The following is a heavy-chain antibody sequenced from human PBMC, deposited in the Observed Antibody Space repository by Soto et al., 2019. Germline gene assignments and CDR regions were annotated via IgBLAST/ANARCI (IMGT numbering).Heavy chain of an antibody. CDR2: IYYSGST. CDR3: XXXXXXXXXXXXXXXXXX. V-gene: IGHV4-31*02. J-gene: IGHJ6*02. CDR1: GXXISSXXYY. Sequence: QVQLQESGPGLXXXXXXXSLTXTVSGXXISSXXYYWSWIRQHPGXGLEWIGYIYYSGSTYYNPSLKSRVTISVDTSKNQFSLKLSSVTAADTAVXXXXXXXXXXXXXXXXXXXXXWGRGTTVTVSS.